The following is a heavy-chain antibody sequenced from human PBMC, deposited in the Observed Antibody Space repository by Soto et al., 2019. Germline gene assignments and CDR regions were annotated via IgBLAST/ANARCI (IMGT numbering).Heavy chain of an antibody. CDR2: INPSGGST. CDR3: ARVGMELESHRRRPMRPLDKAFDI. CDR1: GYTFTSYY. D-gene: IGHD1-7*01. J-gene: IGHJ3*02. V-gene: IGHV1-46*03. Sequence: GASVKVSCKASGYTFTSYYMHWVRQAPGQGLEWMGIINPSGGSTSYAQKFQGRVTMTRDTSTSTVYMELSSLRSEDTAVYYCARVGMELESHRRRPMRPLDKAFDIWGQGTMVTVSS.